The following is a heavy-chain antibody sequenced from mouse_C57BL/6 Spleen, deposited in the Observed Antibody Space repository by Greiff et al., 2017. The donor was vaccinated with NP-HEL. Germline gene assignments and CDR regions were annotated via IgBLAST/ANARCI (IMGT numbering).Heavy chain of an antibody. V-gene: IGHV1-50*01. Sequence: QVQLKQPGAELVKPGASVKLSCKASGYTFTSYWMQWVKQRPGQGLEWIGEIDPSDSYTNYNQKFKGKATLTVDTSSSTAYMQLSSLTSEDSAVYYCARGGLRGYAMDYWGQGTSVTVSS. CDR2: IDPSDSYT. D-gene: IGHD3-1*01. CDR3: ARGGLRGYAMDY. CDR1: GYTFTSYW. J-gene: IGHJ4*01.